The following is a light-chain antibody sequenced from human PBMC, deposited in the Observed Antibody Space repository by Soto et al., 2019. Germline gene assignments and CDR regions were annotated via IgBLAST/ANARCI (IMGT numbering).Light chain of an antibody. J-gene: IGKJ1*01. CDR3: QQYNNWPPTWT. V-gene: IGKV3-15*01. CDR2: AAS. CDR1: QSISNN. Sequence: EIVLTQSPATLSSFPGDRVTLSCRASQSISNNLAWYQQKPGQAPRLLIYAASTRATNIPARFSGSGSGTGFTLTISSLQSEDFAVYYCQQYNNWPPTWTFGQGTKVDIK.